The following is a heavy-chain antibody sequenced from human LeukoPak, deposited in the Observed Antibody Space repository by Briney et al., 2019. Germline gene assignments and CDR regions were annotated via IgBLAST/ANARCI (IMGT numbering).Heavy chain of an antibody. J-gene: IGHJ4*02. Sequence: SETLSLTCTVSGVSIRSFDWNWIRQPPGKGLEWIGYISDSGSTNYNPSLKSRLTISRDTSKNQFSLKLSSVTAADTAVYYCARRGLSSSFDYWGQGTLVTVS. CDR3: ARRGLSSSFDY. V-gene: IGHV4-59*01. CDR1: GVSIRSFD. D-gene: IGHD6-13*01. CDR2: ISDSGST.